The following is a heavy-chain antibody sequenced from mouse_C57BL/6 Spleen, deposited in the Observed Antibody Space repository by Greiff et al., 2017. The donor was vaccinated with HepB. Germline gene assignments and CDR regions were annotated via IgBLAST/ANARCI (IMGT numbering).Heavy chain of an antibody. V-gene: IGHV5-17*01. Sequence: EVMLVESGGGLVKPGGSLKLSCAASGFTFSDYGMHWVRQAPEKGLEWVAYISSGSSTIYYADTVKGRFTISRDNAKNTLFLQMTSLRSEDTAMYYCARGEGQLRHYAMDYWGQGTSVTVSS. CDR3: ARGEGQLRHYAMDY. CDR2: ISSGSSTI. CDR1: GFTFSDYG. J-gene: IGHJ4*01. D-gene: IGHD1-1*01.